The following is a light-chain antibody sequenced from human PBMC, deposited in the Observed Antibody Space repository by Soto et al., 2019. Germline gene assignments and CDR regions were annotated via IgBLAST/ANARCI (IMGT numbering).Light chain of an antibody. J-gene: IGKJ2*01. CDR1: QTVTNSF. Sequence: NVLTQSPGTLSLSPGERATLSCRASQTVTNSFFAWYQQKPGQPPRLLLHGISSRATGIPDKFSGSGSGTDFTLTISILEPEDFVEYYCQQYSTLPHTFGRGTKLEV. CDR2: GIS. CDR3: QQYSTLPHT. V-gene: IGKV3-20*01.